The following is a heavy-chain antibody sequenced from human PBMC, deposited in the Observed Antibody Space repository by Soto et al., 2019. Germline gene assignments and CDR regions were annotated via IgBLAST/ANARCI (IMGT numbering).Heavy chain of an antibody. CDR2: INWNGGST. D-gene: IGHD4-17*01. CDR1: GFTFDDYG. Sequence: EVQLVESGGGVVRPGGSLRLSCAASGFTFDDYGMSWVRQAPGKGLEWVSCINWNGGSTGYADYVKGRFTISRDNAKNSLYLQMNSLRAEDTALYYCGRTCGDGPLGAFDIWGQGTMVSVSS. CDR3: GRTCGDGPLGAFDI. V-gene: IGHV3-20*04. J-gene: IGHJ3*02.